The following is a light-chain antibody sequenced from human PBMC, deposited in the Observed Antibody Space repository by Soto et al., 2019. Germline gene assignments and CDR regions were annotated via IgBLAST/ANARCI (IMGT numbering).Light chain of an antibody. CDR1: QSVSSN. J-gene: IGKJ2*01. CDR3: QHYNRYSPYT. V-gene: IGKV3-15*01. Sequence: EIVMTQSPATLSVSPGERATVSCRASQSVSSNLAWYQQKPGQAPRLLIYGASTRATGIPARFSGSGSGTEFTLTISSLQPDDFATYYCQHYNRYSPYTFGQGTRLEIK. CDR2: GAS.